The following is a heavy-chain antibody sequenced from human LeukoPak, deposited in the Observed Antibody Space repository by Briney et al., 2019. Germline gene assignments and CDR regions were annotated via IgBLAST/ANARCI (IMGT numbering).Heavy chain of an antibody. Sequence: GGSLRLSCAASGFTFSSYAMSWVRQAPGKGLEWVSAISGSGGSTYYADSVKGRFTISRDNSKNTLYLQMNSLRAEDTAVYYCAKDPASPSRDIVVVPAVPSDYWGQGTLVTVSS. CDR3: AKDPASPSRDIVVVPAVPSDY. V-gene: IGHV3-23*01. CDR2: ISGSGGST. CDR1: GFTFSSYA. D-gene: IGHD2-2*01. J-gene: IGHJ4*02.